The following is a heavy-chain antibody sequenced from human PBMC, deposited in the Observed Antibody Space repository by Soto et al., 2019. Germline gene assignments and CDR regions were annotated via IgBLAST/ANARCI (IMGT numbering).Heavy chain of an antibody. D-gene: IGHD1-20*01. CDR3: ARANNWKSGAFKI. J-gene: IGHJ3*02. CDR2: MHYTGFS. Sequence: SETLSLTCSFSGDSVTGHYLTWIRQSPEKGLEWIGYMHYTGFSHYNPSLKSRLTISVDRSKNHFTLQLTSVTVADTAVYYCARANNWKSGAFKIWGQGTMVT. CDR1: GDSVTGHY. V-gene: IGHV4-59*02.